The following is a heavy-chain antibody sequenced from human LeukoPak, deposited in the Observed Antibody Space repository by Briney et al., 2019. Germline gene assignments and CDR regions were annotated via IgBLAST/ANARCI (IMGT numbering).Heavy chain of an antibody. D-gene: IGHD1-26*01. J-gene: IGHJ4*02. V-gene: IGHV3-21*04. Sequence: GGSLRLSCAASGFTFSTYAMSWVRQAPGKGLEWVSSISYTGTYIYYADSVKGRFTISRDNAQNSLYLQMNSLRAEDTAIYYCVRDRGTYRPIDYWGQGTLVTVSS. CDR3: VRDRGTYRPIDY. CDR1: GFTFSTYA. CDR2: ISYTGTYI.